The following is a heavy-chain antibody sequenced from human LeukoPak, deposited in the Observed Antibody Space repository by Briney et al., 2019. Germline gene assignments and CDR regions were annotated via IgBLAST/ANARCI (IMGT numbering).Heavy chain of an antibody. D-gene: IGHD3-16*02. CDR3: AKAGDYVWGSYRYCDY. V-gene: IGHV3-23*01. Sequence: HSGGSLRLSCAASGFTFSSYAMSWVRQAPGKGLEWVSAISGSGGSTYYADSVKGRFTISRDNSKNTLYLQMNSLRAEDTAVYYCAKAGDYVWGSYRYCDYWGQGTLVTVSS. CDR2: ISGSGGST. J-gene: IGHJ4*02. CDR1: GFTFSSYA.